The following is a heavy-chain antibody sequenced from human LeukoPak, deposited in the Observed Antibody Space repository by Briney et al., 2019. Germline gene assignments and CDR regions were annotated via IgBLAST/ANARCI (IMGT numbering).Heavy chain of an antibody. Sequence: SETLSLTCAVYGRSFSCYYWSWIRHPPGKGLVWIGEINHSGSTNYNPSLKSRVTISVDTSKNQFSLKLSSVTAADTAVYNCAKWPPSEDIVLVPAPNNYMDFWGKGTTVTVSS. V-gene: IGHV4-34*01. J-gene: IGHJ6*03. CDR1: GRSFSCYY. D-gene: IGHD2-2*01. CDR2: INHSGST. CDR3: AKWPPSEDIVLVPAPNNYMDF.